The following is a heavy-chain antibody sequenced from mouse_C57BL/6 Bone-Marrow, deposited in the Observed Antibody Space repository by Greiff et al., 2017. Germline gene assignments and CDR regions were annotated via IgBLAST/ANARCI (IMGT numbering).Heavy chain of an antibody. V-gene: IGHV1-54*01. D-gene: IGHD2-1*01. Sequence: VQLQQSGAELVRPGTSVKVSCKASGYAFTNYLIEWVKQRPGQGLEWIGVINPGSGGTNYNEKFKGKATLTADKSSSTAYMQLSSLTSEDSAVYFCARGWYLLAYWGQGTLVTVSA. CDR3: ARGWYLLAY. CDR1: GYAFTNYL. CDR2: INPGSGGT. J-gene: IGHJ3*01.